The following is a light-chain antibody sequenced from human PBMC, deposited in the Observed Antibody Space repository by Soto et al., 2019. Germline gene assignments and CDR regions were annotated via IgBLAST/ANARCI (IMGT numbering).Light chain of an antibody. CDR2: GTS. J-gene: IGKJ1*01. CDR1: RSVSSSY. CDR3: QQYGSSPRT. Sequence: EIVLTQSPGTLSLSPGDRATLFCRASRSVSSSYLAWYQQEPGQAPRLLIFGTSSRATGIPDRFSGSGSGTDFTLTISRLEPEDFAVYYCQQYGSSPRTFGQGTKVEVK. V-gene: IGKV3-20*01.